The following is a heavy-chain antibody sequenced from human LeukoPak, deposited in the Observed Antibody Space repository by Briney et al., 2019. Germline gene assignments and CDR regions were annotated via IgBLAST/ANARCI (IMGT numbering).Heavy chain of an antibody. CDR1: GFTVSSNY. J-gene: IGHJ3*02. CDR3: ARESLGVTAFDI. CDR2: ISNSGSII. Sequence: GGSLRLSCAASGFTVSSNYMSWIRQAPGKGLEWVSYISNSGSIIKYADSVKGRFTISRDNAKNSLYLQMNSLRAEDTAVYYCARESLGVTAFDIWGQGTMVTVSS. D-gene: IGHD2-21*02. V-gene: IGHV3-11*01.